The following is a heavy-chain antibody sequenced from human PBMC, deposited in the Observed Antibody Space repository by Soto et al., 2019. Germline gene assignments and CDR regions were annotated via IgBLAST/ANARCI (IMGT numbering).Heavy chain of an antibody. Sequence: EVQLVESGGGLVQPGRSLRLSCAASGFNFDDYAMHWVRQAPGKGLEWVSGISWNSGSIAYADSVKGRFTISRHNSQNSLYLQMNSLRPEDTALYYCARDTVPAPSLYPGMDVWGQGTTVTVSS. CDR1: GFNFDDYA. CDR3: ARDTVPAPSLYPGMDV. J-gene: IGHJ6*02. V-gene: IGHV3-9*01. CDR2: ISWNSGSI.